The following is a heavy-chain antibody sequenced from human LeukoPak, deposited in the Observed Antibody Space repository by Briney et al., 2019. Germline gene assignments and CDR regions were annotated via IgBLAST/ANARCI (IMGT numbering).Heavy chain of an antibody. D-gene: IGHD3-22*01. Sequence: SETLSLTCTVSGGSISSSSDYWGWIRQPPGKGLEYIGSIYYSGTTYYNPSLKSRVSMSVDMSKNQFSLKLSSVTAADTAVCYCARHYYDSSGYRRGYYFDYWGQGTLVTVSS. CDR3: ARHYYDSSGYRRGYYFDY. CDR1: GGSISSSSDY. J-gene: IGHJ4*02. CDR2: IYYSGTT. V-gene: IGHV4-39*01.